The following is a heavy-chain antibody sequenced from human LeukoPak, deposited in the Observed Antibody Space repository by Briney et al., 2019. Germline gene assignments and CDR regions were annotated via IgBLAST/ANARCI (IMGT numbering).Heavy chain of an antibody. D-gene: IGHD6-19*01. Sequence: ASVKVSCKASGYTFTSYAMNWVRQAHGQGLEWMGWITTDTGNPTYAQGFTGRFVFSLDTPVSTAYLQISSLKAEDTAVYYCARDSSAWHQIDYWGQGTLVTVSS. V-gene: IGHV7-4-1*02. CDR3: ARDSSAWHQIDY. CDR1: GYTFTSYA. J-gene: IGHJ4*02. CDR2: ITTDTGNP.